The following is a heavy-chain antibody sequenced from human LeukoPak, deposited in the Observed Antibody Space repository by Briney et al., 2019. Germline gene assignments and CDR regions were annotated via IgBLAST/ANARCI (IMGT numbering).Heavy chain of an antibody. CDR2: MYYSGST. CDR1: GGSICSRY. D-gene: IGHD2-2*01. Sequence: WETLFLTCTASGGSICSRYSSSIRQPPGGGLEWMGSMYYSGSTNYNPSFKSRVTISVDTSKNQFSLKVKSVTAADTAVYYCASGSTRYCSSTGCFDYWGQGTLVTVSS. CDR3: ASGSTRYCSSTGCFDY. V-gene: IGHV4-59*11. J-gene: IGHJ4*02.